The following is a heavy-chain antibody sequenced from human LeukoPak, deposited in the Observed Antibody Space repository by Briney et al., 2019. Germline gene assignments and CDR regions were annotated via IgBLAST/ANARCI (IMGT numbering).Heavy chain of an antibody. V-gene: IGHV3-11*01. D-gene: IGHD3-22*01. CDR3: AREPNYYDSSDSDY. CDR1: GFTFSDYY. CDR2: ISSSGSTI. J-gene: IGHJ4*02. Sequence: GGSLRLSCAASGFTFSDYYMSWIRQAPGKGLEWVSYISSSGSTIYYADSVKGRFTISRDNAKNSLYLQMNSLRGEDTAVYYYAREPNYYDSSDSDYWGQGTLVTVSS.